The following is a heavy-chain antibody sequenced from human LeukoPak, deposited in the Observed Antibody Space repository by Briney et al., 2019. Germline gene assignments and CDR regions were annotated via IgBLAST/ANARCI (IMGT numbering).Heavy chain of an antibody. CDR2: IHYSGGT. Sequence: SETLSLICAVYGGSFSGHYWSWIRQPPGKGLEWIGEIHYSGGTNCNPSLKSRVNISVHTSKNQFYLNLSSVTAADTVVYYCARGGDYSGYYYVLDYWGQGTLVTVTS. CDR1: GGSFSGHY. V-gene: IGHV4-34*01. J-gene: IGHJ4*02. CDR3: ARGGDYSGYYYVLDY. D-gene: IGHD3-22*01.